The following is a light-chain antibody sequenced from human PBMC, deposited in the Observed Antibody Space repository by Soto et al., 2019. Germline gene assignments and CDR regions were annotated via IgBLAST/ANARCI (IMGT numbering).Light chain of an antibody. CDR3: AAWDDSLNGPSDV. Sequence: QPVLTQPPSASGTPGQRVTISCSGSSSNIGSNDVNWYQQLPGTAPKLLIYTNNQRPSGVPDRFSGSKSGTSASLAISGLQSADEADYFCAAWDDSLNGPSDVFGTGTKLTVL. CDR2: TNN. J-gene: IGLJ1*01. CDR1: SSNIGSND. V-gene: IGLV1-44*01.